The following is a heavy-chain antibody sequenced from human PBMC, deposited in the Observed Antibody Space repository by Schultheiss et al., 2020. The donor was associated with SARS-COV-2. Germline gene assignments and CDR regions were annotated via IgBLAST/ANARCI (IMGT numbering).Heavy chain of an antibody. V-gene: IGHV3-7*01. Sequence: GGSLRLSCAASGFTVSSNYMSWVRQAPGKGLEWVANMKQDGSEIYYVDSVKGRFTISRDNAKNSLYLQMNSLRAEDTAVYYCARDRTGNSGGHFDLWGRGTLVTVSS. CDR2: MKQDGSEI. CDR3: ARDRTGNSGGHFDL. D-gene: IGHD5-12*01. CDR1: GFTVSSNY. J-gene: IGHJ2*01.